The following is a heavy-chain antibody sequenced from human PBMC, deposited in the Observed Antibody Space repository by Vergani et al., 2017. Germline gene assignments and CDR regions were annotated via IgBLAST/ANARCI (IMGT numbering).Heavy chain of an antibody. CDR3: AARPYSSGWHGRYFDY. V-gene: IGHV4-30-4*01. CDR1: GGSISSGDYY. D-gene: IGHD6-19*01. Sequence: QVQLQESGPGLVKPSQTLSLTCTVSGGSISSGDYYWSWIRQPPGKGLEWIGYIYYSGSTYYNPSLKSRVTISVDTSKNQFSLKLSSVTAADTAVYYCAARPYSSGWHGRYFDYWGQGTLVTVSS. CDR2: IYYSGST. J-gene: IGHJ4*02.